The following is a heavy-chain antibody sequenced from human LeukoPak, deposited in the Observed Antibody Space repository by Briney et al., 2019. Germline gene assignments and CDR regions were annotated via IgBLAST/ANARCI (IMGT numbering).Heavy chain of an antibody. CDR1: GGSFSGYY. V-gene: IGHV4-34*01. J-gene: IGHJ4*02. D-gene: IGHD2-2*01. CDR2: INHSGST. Sequence: KTSETLSLTCAVYGGSFSGYYWSWIRQPPGKGLEWIGEINHSGSTYYNPSLKSRVTISVDTSKNQFSLKLSSVTAADTAVYYCARHGSLWWSSTSLGTYYFDYWGQGTLVAVSS. CDR3: ARHGSLWWSSTSLGTYYFDY.